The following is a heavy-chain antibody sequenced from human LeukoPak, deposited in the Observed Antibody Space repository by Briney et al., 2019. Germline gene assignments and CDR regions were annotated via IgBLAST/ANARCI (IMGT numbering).Heavy chain of an antibody. V-gene: IGHV3-30*02. CDR3: AKDRFVGYDFWSGPLGGAPDY. CDR1: GFTFSSYG. J-gene: IGHJ4*02. Sequence: PGGSLRLSCAASGFTFSSYGMHWVRQAPGKGLEWVAFIRYDGSNKYYADSVKGRFTISRDNSKNTLYLQMNSLRAEDTAVYYCAKDRFVGYDFWSGPLGGAPDYWGQGTLVTVSS. D-gene: IGHD3-3*01. CDR2: IRYDGSNK.